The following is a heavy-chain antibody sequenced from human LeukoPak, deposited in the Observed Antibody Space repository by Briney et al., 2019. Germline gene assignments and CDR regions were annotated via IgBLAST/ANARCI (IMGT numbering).Heavy chain of an antibody. D-gene: IGHD1-1*01. CDR1: GFTFSGNW. V-gene: IGHV3-74*01. Sequence: GGSLRLSCAASGFTFSGNWMHWVRQAPGKGLVWVSRIKGDGSSAYYADSVKGRFTISRDNAKNTLYLQMNSLRAEDTAVYYCAKTDYFDYWGQGTLATVSS. CDR3: AKTDYFDY. J-gene: IGHJ4*02. CDR2: IKGDGSSA.